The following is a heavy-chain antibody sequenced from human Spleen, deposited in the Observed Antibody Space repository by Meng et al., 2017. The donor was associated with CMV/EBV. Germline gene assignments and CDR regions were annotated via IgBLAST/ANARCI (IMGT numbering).Heavy chain of an antibody. V-gene: IGHV3-53*01. J-gene: IGHJ4*02. CDR3: ARSPDYDFWSGYFRG. Sequence: GESLKISCAASGFTFSSYEMNWVRQAPGKGLEWVSVIYSDGRREYADSVKGRFTISRDESKNTLHLQMNSLRAEDTAVYYCARSPDYDFWSGYFRGWGQGTLVTVSS. CDR2: IYSDGRR. D-gene: IGHD3-3*01. CDR1: GFTFSSYE.